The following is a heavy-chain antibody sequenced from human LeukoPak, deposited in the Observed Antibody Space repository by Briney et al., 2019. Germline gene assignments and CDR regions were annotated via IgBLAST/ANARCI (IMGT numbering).Heavy chain of an antibody. V-gene: IGHV3-23*01. Sequence: PGGSLRLSCAASGFTFSSYAMNWVRQAPGKGLEWVSGTSGSGGNTFYADSVKGRFAISRDNSKNTLYLQMNSLRAEDTAVYYCAKDRDQVLLGGFEYWGQGTVVTVSS. CDR1: GFTFSSYA. CDR3: AKDRDQVLLGGFEY. D-gene: IGHD2-2*01. J-gene: IGHJ4*02. CDR2: TSGSGGNT.